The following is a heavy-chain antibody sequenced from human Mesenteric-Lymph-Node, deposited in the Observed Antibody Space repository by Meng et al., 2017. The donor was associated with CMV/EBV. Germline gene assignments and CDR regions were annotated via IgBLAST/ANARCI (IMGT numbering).Heavy chain of an antibody. CDR1: GFAVSTNY. CDR3: ATSTVTSWRYFAS. V-gene: IGHV3-53*01. CDR2: IYSGGNT. D-gene: IGHD2-2*01. J-gene: IGHJ4*02. Sequence: LSLTCAASGFAVSTNYMSWVRQAPGKGLEWVSIIYSGGNTYYADSVKGRFTISRDNSKNTLYLQINSLRAEDTAMYYCATSTVTSWRYFASWGQGTLVTVSS.